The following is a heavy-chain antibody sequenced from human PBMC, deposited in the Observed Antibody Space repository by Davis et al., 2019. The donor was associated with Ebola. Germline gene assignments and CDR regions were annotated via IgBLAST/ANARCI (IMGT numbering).Heavy chain of an antibody. V-gene: IGHV3-48*04. Sequence: GESLKISCAASGFTFSSYSMNWVRQAPGKGLEWVSYISSSSSIIYYADSVKGRFTISRDNAKNSLYLQMNSLRAEDTAVYYCARDAYYYDSSGYLEGYFDYWGQGTLVTVSS. CDR2: ISSSSSII. D-gene: IGHD3-22*01. J-gene: IGHJ4*02. CDR1: GFTFSSYS. CDR3: ARDAYYYDSSGYLEGYFDY.